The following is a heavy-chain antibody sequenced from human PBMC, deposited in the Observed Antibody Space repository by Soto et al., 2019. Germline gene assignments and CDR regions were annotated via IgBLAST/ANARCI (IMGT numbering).Heavy chain of an antibody. J-gene: IGHJ4*02. CDR3: TRGGATGAGIYHFEN. Sequence: EVQLVESGGALVQPGGSLRLSCAASGFTFTTHWMHWVRQAPGKGLVWLSRINSDGTTTTYADSVKGRFTISRDNAKNTLYLQVNSLGGEDTAVYYCTRGGATGAGIYHFENWGQGTLVTVSS. V-gene: IGHV3-74*01. D-gene: IGHD3-10*01. CDR1: GFTFTTHW. CDR2: INSDGTTT.